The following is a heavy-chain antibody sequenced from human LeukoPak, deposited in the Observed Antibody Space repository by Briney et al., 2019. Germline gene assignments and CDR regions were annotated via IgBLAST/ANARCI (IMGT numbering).Heavy chain of an antibody. CDR2: IYYSGST. Sequence: SETLSLTCTVSGGSISSSSYYWGWIRQPPGKGLEWIGSIYYSGSTYYNPSLKSRVTISVDTSKNQFSLKLSSVTAADTAVYYCARTHEGYCTNGVCHIDYWGQGTLVTVSS. CDR1: GGSISSSSYY. D-gene: IGHD2-8*01. V-gene: IGHV4-39*01. J-gene: IGHJ4*02. CDR3: ARTHEGYCTNGVCHIDY.